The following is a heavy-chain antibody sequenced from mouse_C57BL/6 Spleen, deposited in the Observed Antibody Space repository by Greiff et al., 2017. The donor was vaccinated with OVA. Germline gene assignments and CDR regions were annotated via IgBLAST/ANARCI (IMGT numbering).Heavy chain of an antibody. CDR1: GYTFTSYW. CDR3: ARGGEWYYFDY. D-gene: IGHD1-1*02. V-gene: IGHV1-50*01. J-gene: IGHJ2*01. Sequence: VQLQQPGAELVKPGASVKLSCKASGYTFTSYWMQWVKQRPGQGLEWIGEIDPSDSYTNYNQKFKGKATLTVDTSSSTAYMQLSSLTSEDSAVYYCARGGEWYYFDYWGQGTTLTVSS. CDR2: IDPSDSYT.